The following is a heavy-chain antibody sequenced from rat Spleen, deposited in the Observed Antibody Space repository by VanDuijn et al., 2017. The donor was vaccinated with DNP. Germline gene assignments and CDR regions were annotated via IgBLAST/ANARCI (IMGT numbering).Heavy chain of an antibody. Sequence: EVQLVESGGGLVQPGGSLKLSCVASGFTFNDYDMAWVRQAPAKGLAWVTSITPSGNSAFYRDSVKGRFTVSRDNANSSLSLQMDNLRSDDTATYYCVRHGVFYGLTFAYWGQGTLVTVSS. V-gene: IGHV5-25*01. J-gene: IGHJ3*01. CDR1: GFTFNDYD. CDR3: VRHGVFYGLTFAY. D-gene: IGHD1-6*01. CDR2: ITPSGNSA.